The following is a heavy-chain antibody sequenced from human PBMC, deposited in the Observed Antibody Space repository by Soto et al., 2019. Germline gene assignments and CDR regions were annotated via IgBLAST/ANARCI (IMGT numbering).Heavy chain of an antibody. J-gene: IGHJ4*02. CDR1: GFNFSVSS. V-gene: IGHV3-73*01. Sequence: EVQLVESGGGLVQPGGSVKLSCAASGFNFSVSSMHWVRQASGKGLEWVGRIRSKAKDYATAYAESVKGRFAISRDDLKNTMYLQMSSLRTDDTAMYYGAIEGAGFGQWGQGTLVTVSS. CDR2: IRSKAKDYAT. CDR3: AIEGAGFGQ. D-gene: IGHD1-26*01.